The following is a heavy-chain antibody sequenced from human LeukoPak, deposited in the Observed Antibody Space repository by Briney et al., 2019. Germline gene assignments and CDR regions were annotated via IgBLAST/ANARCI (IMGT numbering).Heavy chain of an antibody. CDR1: GFTFSSYE. J-gene: IGHJ5*02. CDR2: ISSSGSTI. Sequence: PGGSLRLSCAASGFTFSSYEMNWVRQAPGKGLEWVSYISSSGSTIYYADSVKGRFTISRDNAKNSLYLQMNSLRAEDTAVYYCARSHYYDSSGVFDPWGQGTLVTVSS. CDR3: ARSHYYDSSGVFDP. V-gene: IGHV3-48*03. D-gene: IGHD3-22*01.